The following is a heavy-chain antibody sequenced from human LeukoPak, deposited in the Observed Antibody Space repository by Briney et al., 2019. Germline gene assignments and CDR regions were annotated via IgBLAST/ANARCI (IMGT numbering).Heavy chain of an antibody. Sequence: KTSETLSLTCTVSGGSISSGGYYWSWIRQHPGKGLEWIGYIYYSGSTYYNPSLKSRVTISVDTSKNQFSLKLSSVTAADTAVYYCARDNSLAAAGTWGQGTLVTVSS. J-gene: IGHJ5*02. V-gene: IGHV4-31*03. CDR1: GGSISSGGYY. D-gene: IGHD6-13*01. CDR3: ARDNSLAAAGT. CDR2: IYYSGST.